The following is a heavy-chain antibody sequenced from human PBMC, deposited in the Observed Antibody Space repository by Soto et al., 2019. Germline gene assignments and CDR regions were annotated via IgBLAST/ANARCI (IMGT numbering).Heavy chain of an antibody. CDR2: IYYSGST. CDR3: ARDRSPLDYDILTIRGYYYYYGMDV. D-gene: IGHD3-9*01. V-gene: IGHV4-59*01. J-gene: IGHJ6*02. Sequence: TSETLFLTCTASGCSISSYYWSWIRQPPGKGLEWIWCIYYSGSTNYNPSLKSRVTISVDTSKNQFSLKLSSVTAADTAVYYCARDRSPLDYDILTIRGYYYYYGMDVWGQGTTVTVSS. CDR1: GCSISSYY.